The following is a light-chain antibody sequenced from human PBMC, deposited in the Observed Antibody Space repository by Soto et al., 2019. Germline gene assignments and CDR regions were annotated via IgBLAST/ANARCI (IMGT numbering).Light chain of an antibody. CDR3: SSYTSSSTPYVV. Sequence: QSALTQPASVSGSPGQSITISCTGTSSDVGGYNYVSWYQQHPGKAPKLMIYDVSNRPSGVSNRFSGSNSGNTASLTISGLQAEDEADYYCSSYTSSSTPYVVFGGCTQVTVL. CDR2: DVS. V-gene: IGLV2-14*01. CDR1: SSDVGGYNY. J-gene: IGLJ2*01.